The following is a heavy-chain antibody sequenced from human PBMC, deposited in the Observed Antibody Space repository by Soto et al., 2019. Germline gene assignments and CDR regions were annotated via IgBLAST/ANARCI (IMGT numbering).Heavy chain of an antibody. Sequence: SETLSLTCTVSGGSISSYYWSWIRQPPGKGLEWIGYIYYSGSTNYNPSLKSRVTISVDTSKNQFSLKLSSVTAADTAVYYCARADTAMVTGYYGMDVWGQGTTVTVSS. CDR1: GGSISSYY. CDR2: IYYSGST. J-gene: IGHJ6*02. D-gene: IGHD5-18*01. V-gene: IGHV4-59*01. CDR3: ARADTAMVTGYYGMDV.